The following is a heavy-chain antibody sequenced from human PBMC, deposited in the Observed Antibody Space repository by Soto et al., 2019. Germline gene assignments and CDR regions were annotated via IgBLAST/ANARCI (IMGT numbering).Heavy chain of an antibody. V-gene: IGHV4-61*05. CDR1: GGSISSSSYY. CDR2: IYYSGST. J-gene: IGHJ6*03. CDR3: ASHGQEYYVDV. Sequence: SETLSLTCTVSGGSISSSSYYWGWIRQPPGKGLEWIGYIYYSGSTNYNPSLKSRVTISVDTSKNQFSLKLSSVTAADTAVYYCASHGQEYYVDVWGKGTTVT.